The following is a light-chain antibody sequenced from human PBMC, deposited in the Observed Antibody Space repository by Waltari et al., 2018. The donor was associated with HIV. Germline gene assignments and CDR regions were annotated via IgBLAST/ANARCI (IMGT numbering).Light chain of an antibody. V-gene: IGKV1-33*01. CDR3: QQYEKLPLT. Sequence: IQVTQSPSSLSASVGGRVTITCQSSQDINKYLNWYQQRLGKAPKLLIYDASNVETGVPSRFSGAGSGTEFTFNISSLQPEDFATDYCQQYEKLPLTFGEGTRVDIK. CDR2: DAS. J-gene: IGKJ4*02. CDR1: QDINKY.